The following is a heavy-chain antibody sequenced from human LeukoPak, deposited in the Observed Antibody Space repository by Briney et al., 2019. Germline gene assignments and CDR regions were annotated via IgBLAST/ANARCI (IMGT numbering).Heavy chain of an antibody. CDR2: IRSKAYGGTT. J-gene: IGHJ4*02. Sequence: PGGSLRLSCTASGFTFGDYAMSWVRQAPGKGLEWVGFIRSKAYGGTTEYAASVKGRLTISRDDSKSIAYLQMNSLKTEDTAVYYCTRPLLEMATIAEGYYFDYWGQGTLVTVSS. CDR3: TRPLLEMATIAEGYYFDY. CDR1: GFTFGDYA. D-gene: IGHD5-24*01. V-gene: IGHV3-49*04.